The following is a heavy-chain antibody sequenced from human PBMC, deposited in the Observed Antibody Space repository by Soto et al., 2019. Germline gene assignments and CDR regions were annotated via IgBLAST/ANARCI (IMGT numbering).Heavy chain of an antibody. CDR1: GGSISRGGYY. D-gene: IGHD1-26*01. Sequence: PSETLSLTCTVSGGSISRGGYYWSWLRQHPGRGLEWIGYIYYSGSTYYNPSLKRRVTISVDTSKNQFSLKVNSVTAADTAVYYCARGRPVGATTFDYWGQGTLVTVSS. J-gene: IGHJ4*02. CDR3: ARGRPVGATTFDY. V-gene: IGHV4-31*03. CDR2: IYYSGST.